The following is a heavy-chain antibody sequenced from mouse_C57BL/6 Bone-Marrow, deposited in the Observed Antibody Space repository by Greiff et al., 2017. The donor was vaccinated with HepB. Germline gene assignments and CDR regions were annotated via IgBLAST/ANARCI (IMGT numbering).Heavy chain of an antibody. J-gene: IGHJ2*01. CDR2: SRNKANDYTT. Sequence: EVKLVESGGGLVQSGRSLRLSCATSGFTFSDFYMEWVRQAPGKGLEWIAASRNKANDYTTEYSASVKGRFIVSRDTSQSILYLQMNALRAEDTAIHYCARVKTGTGYFDYWGQGTTLTVSS. CDR3: ARVKTGTGYFDY. CDR1: GFTFSDFY. V-gene: IGHV7-1*01. D-gene: IGHD1-3*01.